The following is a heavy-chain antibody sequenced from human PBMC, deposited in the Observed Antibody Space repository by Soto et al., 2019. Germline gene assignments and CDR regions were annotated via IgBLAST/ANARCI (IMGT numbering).Heavy chain of an antibody. CDR2: ISYSGST. V-gene: IGHV4-31*03. CDR1: GGSITSGGYF. Sequence: SETLSLTCTVSGGSITSGGYFWTWIRQHPGKGLEWIGYISYSGSTHYNPSLKSRVAISVDTSKNQFSLKLSSVTAADTAVYYCARDNHYHDSGGSLSYWDQGTLVTVSS. CDR3: ARDNHYHDSGGSLSY. J-gene: IGHJ4*02. D-gene: IGHD3-22*01.